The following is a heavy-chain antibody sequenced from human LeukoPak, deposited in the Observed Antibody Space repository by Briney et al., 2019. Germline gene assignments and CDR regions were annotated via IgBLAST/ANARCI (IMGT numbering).Heavy chain of an antibody. CDR1: GDSISSDY. CDR2: IYYSGST. J-gene: IGHJ4*02. D-gene: IGHD4-11*01. V-gene: IGHV4-59*01. CDR3: ARATYSNYVYYFDY. Sequence: SETLSLTCTVSGDSISSDYWSWIRQPPGKGLEWIGYIYYSGSTNYNPSLKSRVTISIDTSKNQFSLKLSSVTAADTAVCYCARATYSNYVYYFDYWGQGTLVTVSS.